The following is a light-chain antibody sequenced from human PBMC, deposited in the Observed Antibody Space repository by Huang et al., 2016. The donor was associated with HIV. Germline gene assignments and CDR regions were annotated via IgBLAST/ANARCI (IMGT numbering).Light chain of an antibody. CDR3: QQRRNWPPYT. Sequence: EVVLTQSPATLSLSPGERATLSCRASQGVSSSFAWYQQKPGQAPRLLIYAAAVRATGNPARFSGSASGTDFTLTISSLEPEDFAVYYCQQRRNWPPYTFGQGTKLEIK. J-gene: IGKJ2*01. CDR1: QGVSSS. CDR2: AAA. V-gene: IGKV3-11*01.